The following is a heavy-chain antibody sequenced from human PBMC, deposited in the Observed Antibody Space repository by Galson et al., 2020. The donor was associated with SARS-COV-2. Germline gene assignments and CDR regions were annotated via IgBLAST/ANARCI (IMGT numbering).Heavy chain of an antibody. V-gene: IGHV3-7*04. J-gene: IGHJ4*02. D-gene: IGHD3-3*01. CDR1: GFAFSSYW. Sequence: GGSLRLSCAASGFAFSSYWMSWVRQAPGKGLEWVANIKQDGSEKDYVDSVKGRFTISRDNARNSLYLQMNSLGAEDTAVYFCARAFNDFWGGSSFDDWGQGTLVAVSS. CDR2: IKQDGSEK. CDR3: ARAFNDFWGGSSFDD.